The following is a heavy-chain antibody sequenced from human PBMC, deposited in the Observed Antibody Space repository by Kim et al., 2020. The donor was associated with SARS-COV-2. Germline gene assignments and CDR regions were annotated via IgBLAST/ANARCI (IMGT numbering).Heavy chain of an antibody. Sequence: TELSIHWVRDVPGKGLEWMGGFDPEATKTIYAQKFQGRVTLTEDTSTDTAYMELSSLRSEDTAVYYCSTETCTNIDCYLLDYWGQGTQVTVSS. CDR2: FDPEATKT. CDR3: STETCTNIDCYLLDY. V-gene: IGHV1-24*01. J-gene: IGHJ4*02. CDR1: TELS. D-gene: IGHD2-8*01.